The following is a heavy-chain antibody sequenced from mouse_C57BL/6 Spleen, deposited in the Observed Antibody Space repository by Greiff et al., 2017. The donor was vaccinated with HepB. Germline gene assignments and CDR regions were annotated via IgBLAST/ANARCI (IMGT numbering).Heavy chain of an antibody. V-gene: IGHV5-6*01. D-gene: IGHD4-1*02. J-gene: IGHJ2*01. CDR1: GFTFSSYG. CDR3: ARHLNWDVKGDYFDY. CDR2: ISSGGSYT. Sequence: DVQLVESGGDLVKPGGSLKLSCAASGFTFSSYGMSWVRQTPDKRLEWVATISSGGSYTYYPNSVKGRFTISRDNAKNTPYLQMSSLKSEDTAMYYCARHLNWDVKGDYFDYGGQGTLSQSPQ.